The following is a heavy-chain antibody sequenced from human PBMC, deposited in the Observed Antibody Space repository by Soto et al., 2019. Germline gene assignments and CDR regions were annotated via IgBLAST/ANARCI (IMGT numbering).Heavy chain of an antibody. Sequence: LGESLKISCKGSGYSFSIYWIGWVRQMPGEGLEWLGIIYPGDSDTRYSPSFQGQVTISVDKSISTAYLQWSSLRASDSAMYYCARRAGNAGRFSEYGGQGTLVTVSS. J-gene: IGHJ4*02. CDR3: ARRAGNAGRFSEY. V-gene: IGHV5-51*01. D-gene: IGHD6-13*01. CDR1: GYSFSIYW. CDR2: IYPGDSDT.